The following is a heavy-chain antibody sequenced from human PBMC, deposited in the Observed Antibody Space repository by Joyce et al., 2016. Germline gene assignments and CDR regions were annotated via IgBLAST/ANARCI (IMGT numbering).Heavy chain of an antibody. CDR2: ISVNNGNT. V-gene: IGHV1-18*04. D-gene: IGHD5-24*01. J-gene: IGHJ5*02. CDR1: GHSFSSYH. CDR3: AREAGFAGWLQKQGFDP. Sequence: QVKLVQSGPEMRKPGASVRVSCKVSGHSFSSYHFSWVRQAPGRGPEWMGWISVNNGNTNYAEQFQGRCSLTRDTSTNTLYMDLRSLRSDDTAVYYCAREAGFAGWLQKQGFDPWGQGTLVTVSS.